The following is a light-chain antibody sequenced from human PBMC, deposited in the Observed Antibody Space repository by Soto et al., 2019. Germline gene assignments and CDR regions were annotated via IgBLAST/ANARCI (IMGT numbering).Light chain of an antibody. CDR3: SSYTSSSTLV. Sequence: QSALTQPASVSGSPGQSITISCTGTSSDVGAYNYVSWYQQHPGKAPKLMIFEVNNRPSGVSNRFSGSKSGNTASLAISGLQAEDEADYYCSSYTSSSTLVFGGATKVTVL. CDR2: EVN. CDR1: SSDVGAYNY. J-gene: IGLJ2*01. V-gene: IGLV2-14*01.